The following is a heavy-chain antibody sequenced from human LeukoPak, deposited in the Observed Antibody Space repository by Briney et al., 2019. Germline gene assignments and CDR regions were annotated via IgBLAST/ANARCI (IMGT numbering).Heavy chain of an antibody. CDR3: ARAESGYDTIDY. CDR2: IYYSGST. Sequence: SETLSLTCTFSGGSISSYYWSWIRQPPGKGLEWIGYIYYSGSTNYNPSLKSRVTISVDTSKNQFSLKLSSVTAADTAVYYCARAESGYDTIDYWGQGTLVTVSS. V-gene: IGHV4-59*08. CDR1: GGSISSYY. J-gene: IGHJ4*02. D-gene: IGHD5-12*01.